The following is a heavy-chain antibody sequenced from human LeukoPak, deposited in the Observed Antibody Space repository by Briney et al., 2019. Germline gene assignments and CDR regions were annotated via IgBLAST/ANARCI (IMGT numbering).Heavy chain of an antibody. CDR2: INHSGST. CDR3: ASYGSGSYSGFDY. Sequence: SETLSLTCAVYGGSFSGYYWSWIRQPPGKGLEWIGEINHSGSTSYNPSLKSRVTISVDTSKNQFSLKLSFVTAADTALYYCASYGSGSYSGFDYWGQGTLVTVSS. V-gene: IGHV4-34*01. J-gene: IGHJ4*02. CDR1: GGSFSGYY. D-gene: IGHD3-10*01.